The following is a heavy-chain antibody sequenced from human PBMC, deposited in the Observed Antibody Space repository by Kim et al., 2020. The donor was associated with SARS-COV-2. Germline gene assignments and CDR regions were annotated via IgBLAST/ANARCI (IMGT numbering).Heavy chain of an antibody. V-gene: IGHV1-3*01. J-gene: IGHJ4*02. CDR1: GYTFTSYA. Sequence: ASVKVSCKASGYTFTSYAMHWVRQAPGQRLEWMGWINAGNGNTKYSQKFQGRVTITRDTSASTAYMELSSLRSEDTAVYYCAIRLGYCTNGVCSMGPFDYWGQGTLVTVSS. CDR3: AIRLGYCTNGVCSMGPFDY. CDR2: INAGNGNT. D-gene: IGHD2-8*01.